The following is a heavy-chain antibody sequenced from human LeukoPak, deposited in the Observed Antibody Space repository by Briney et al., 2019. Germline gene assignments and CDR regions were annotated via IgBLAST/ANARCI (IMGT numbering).Heavy chain of an antibody. V-gene: IGHV3-9*03. D-gene: IGHD3-10*01. Sequence: PGGSLRLSCAASGFTFDDYAMHWVRQAPGKGLEWVSGISWNSGSIGYADSVKGRFTISRDNAKNSLYLQMNSLRAEDMAVYYCARAKGMVRAFDIWGQGTMVTVSS. J-gene: IGHJ3*02. CDR1: GFTFDDYA. CDR3: ARAKGMVRAFDI. CDR2: ISWNSGSI.